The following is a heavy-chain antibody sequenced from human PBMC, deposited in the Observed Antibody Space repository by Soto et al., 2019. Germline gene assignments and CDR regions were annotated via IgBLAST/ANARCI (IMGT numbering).Heavy chain of an antibody. D-gene: IGHD1-7*01. CDR3: AREETGTSWFDP. J-gene: IGHJ5*02. V-gene: IGHV1-24*01. CDR2: FDPEDGET. CDR1: GYTLTELS. Sequence: GASVKVSCKVSGYTLTELSMHWVRQAPGKGLEWMGGFDPEDGETIYAQKFQGRVTITADESTSTAYMELSSLRSEDTAVYYCAREETGTSWFDPWGQGTLVTVSS.